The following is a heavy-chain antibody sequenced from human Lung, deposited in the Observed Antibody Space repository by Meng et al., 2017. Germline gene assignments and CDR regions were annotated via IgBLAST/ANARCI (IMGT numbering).Heavy chain of an antibody. Sequence: HVQLQHWGAGLLKPSETLSLTFGVCGGSFSDYYWSWIRQPPWKGLEWIGEINHSGSTNYNPSLESRATISVDTSQNNLSLKLSSVTAADSAVYYCARGPTTMAHDFDYWGQGTLVTVSS. CDR1: GGSFSDYY. V-gene: IGHV4-34*01. D-gene: IGHD4-11*01. CDR3: ARGPTTMAHDFDY. J-gene: IGHJ4*02. CDR2: INHSGST.